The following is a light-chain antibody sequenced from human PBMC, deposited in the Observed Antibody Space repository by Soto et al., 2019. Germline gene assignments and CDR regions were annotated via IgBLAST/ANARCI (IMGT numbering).Light chain of an antibody. Sequence: DIPMAQSPSSLSASVGDRLTITCRASQNIGNYLGWYQQKPGKAPKLLVYAASTLQSGVPSRFSGSGSGTDFTLTISSLQPEDFATYYCQQTYNIPRTFGQGTRVEIK. J-gene: IGKJ1*01. CDR2: AAS. V-gene: IGKV1-39*01. CDR3: QQTYNIPRT. CDR1: QNIGNY.